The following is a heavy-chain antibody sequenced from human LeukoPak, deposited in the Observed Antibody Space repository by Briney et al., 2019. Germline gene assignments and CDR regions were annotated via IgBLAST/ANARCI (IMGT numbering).Heavy chain of an antibody. CDR1: GFTFSSYA. CDR3: AREGIAAAGGFDY. D-gene: IGHD6-13*01. V-gene: IGHV3-30-3*01. CDR2: ISYDGSNK. J-gene: IGHJ4*02. Sequence: PGGSLRLSCAASGFTFSSYAMHWVRQAPGKGLEWVAVISYDGSNKYYADSVKGRFTISRDNSRNTLYLQMNSLRAEDTAVYYCAREGIAAAGGFDYWGQGTLVTVSS.